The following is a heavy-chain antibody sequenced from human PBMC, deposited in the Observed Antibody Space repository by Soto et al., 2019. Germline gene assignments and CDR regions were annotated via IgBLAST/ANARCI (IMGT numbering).Heavy chain of an antibody. CDR3: ARGRKEYSSSWYVD. CDR2: VDHSGST. J-gene: IGHJ4*02. V-gene: IGHV4-39*01. CDR1: GASISSGAHY. Sequence: PSETLSLTCTVSGASISSGAHYWSWIRQPPGKGLEWIGEVDHSGSTNYNPSLKSRVTISVDTSKNQFSLKLSSVTAADTAVYYCARGRKEYSSSWYVDWGQGTLVTVSS. D-gene: IGHD6-13*01.